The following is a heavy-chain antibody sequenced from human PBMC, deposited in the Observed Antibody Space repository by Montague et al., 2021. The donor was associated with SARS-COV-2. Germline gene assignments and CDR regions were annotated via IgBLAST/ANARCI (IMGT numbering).Heavy chain of an antibody. CDR1: GYSISTGYY. CDR2: IYHSGST. Sequence: SETLSLTCTVSGYSISTGYYWGWIRQPPGKGLEWIGTIYHSGSTYFNPSLKSRVTISVDTSKNQFSLNLSSGTAADTAVYYCAKVAGSHDTFDIWGRGTMVTVSS. CDR3: AKVAGSHDTFDI. D-gene: IGHD6-19*01. V-gene: IGHV4-38-2*02. J-gene: IGHJ3*02.